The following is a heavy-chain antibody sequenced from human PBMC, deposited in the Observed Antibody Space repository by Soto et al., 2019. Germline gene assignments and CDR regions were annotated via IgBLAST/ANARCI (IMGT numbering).Heavy chain of an antibody. CDR1: GGSVIDNTYY. CDR2: VYYSGTT. CDR3: ARTTAVPNTLRSRYFFDY. J-gene: IGHJ4*02. D-gene: IGHD4-17*01. V-gene: IGHV4-61*01. Sequence: SGTLSLTCCVSGGSVIDNTYYWIWIRQPPGKRLEWIGYVYYSGTTNYNPSLKSRVTISVDMSKNRFSLRLSSVTTADTALYYCARTTAVPNTLRSRYFFDYWGQGTLVTVSS.